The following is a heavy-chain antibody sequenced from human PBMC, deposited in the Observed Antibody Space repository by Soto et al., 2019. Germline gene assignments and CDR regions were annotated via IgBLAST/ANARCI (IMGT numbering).Heavy chain of an antibody. J-gene: IGHJ5*02. Sequence: QVQLVQSGAEVKKPGSSVKVSCKASGGTFSSYTISWVRQAPGQGLEWMGRSIPILGIANYAQKFQGRVTITADKSTSTAYMELSSLRSEDTAVYYCAGGGFGVVPNWFDPWGQGTLVTVSS. V-gene: IGHV1-69*02. CDR2: SIPILGIA. D-gene: IGHD3-3*01. CDR3: AGGGFGVVPNWFDP. CDR1: GGTFSSYT.